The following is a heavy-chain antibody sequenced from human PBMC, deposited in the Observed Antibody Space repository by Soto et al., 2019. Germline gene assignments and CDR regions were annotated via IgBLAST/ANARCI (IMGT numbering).Heavy chain of an antibody. Sequence: SETLSLTCTVSGGSISGYYLSWIRQPPGKGLEWIGYIYYSGSTNYNPSLKSRVTISVDTSKNQFSLKLSSVTAADTAVYYCARDLVSGSGEYYYGMDVWGQGTTVTVSS. CDR1: GGSISGYY. D-gene: IGHD3-10*01. J-gene: IGHJ6*02. V-gene: IGHV4-59*01. CDR3: ARDLVSGSGEYYYGMDV. CDR2: IYYSGST.